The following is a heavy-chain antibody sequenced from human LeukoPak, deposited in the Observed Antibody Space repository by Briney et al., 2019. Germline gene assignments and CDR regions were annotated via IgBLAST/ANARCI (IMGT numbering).Heavy chain of an antibody. CDR2: VRSKPNNYAT. CDR1: GFIFSGSA. D-gene: IGHD3-3*01. J-gene: IGHJ4*02. V-gene: IGHV3-73*01. Sequence: AGGSLRLSCAASGFIFSGSAMHWVRQASGKGLEWVGHVRSKPNNYATAYAASVKGRFTISRDDSKNTAYLQMNSLKTEDTAVYYCSSPAHDFDFWSGYYSFWGPGILVTVSS. CDR3: SSPAHDFDFWSGYYSF.